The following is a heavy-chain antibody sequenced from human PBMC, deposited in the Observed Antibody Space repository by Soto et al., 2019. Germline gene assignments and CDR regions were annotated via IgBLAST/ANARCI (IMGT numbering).Heavy chain of an antibody. Sequence: ASVKVSFKASGYTFTSYGISWVRQAPGQGLEWMGWISAYNGNTNYAQKLQGRVTMTTDTSTSTAYMELSSLRSEDTAVYYCASALVTPRWLTDYWGQGTLVTVS. V-gene: IGHV1-18*04. J-gene: IGHJ4*02. CDR3: ASALVTPRWLTDY. CDR1: GYTFTSYG. D-gene: IGHD3-9*01. CDR2: ISAYNGNT.